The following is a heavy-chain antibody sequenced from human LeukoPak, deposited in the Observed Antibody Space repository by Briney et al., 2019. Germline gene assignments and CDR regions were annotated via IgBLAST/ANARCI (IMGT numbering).Heavy chain of an antibody. V-gene: IGHV3-30*18. CDR3: AKVGDYGDYALDY. D-gene: IGHD4-17*01. J-gene: IGHJ4*02. CDR2: ISYDGIYK. Sequence: PGGSLRLSCAASGFTFSSYGMHWVRQAPGKGLEWVAVISYDGIYKYYADSVKGRFTISRDNSKNTLYLQMNSLRAEDTAVYYCAKVGDYGDYALDYWGQGTLVPVSS. CDR1: GFTFSSYG.